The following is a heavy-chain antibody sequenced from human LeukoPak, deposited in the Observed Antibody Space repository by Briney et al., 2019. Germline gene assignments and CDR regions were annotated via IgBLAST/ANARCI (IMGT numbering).Heavy chain of an antibody. CDR1: GGSISSSSYY. Sequence: SETLSLTCTVSGGSISSSSYYWSWIRQPPGKGLEWIGEINHSGSTNYNPSLKSRVTISVDTSKNQFSLKLSSVTAADTAVYYCARGYSSYDYWGQGTLVTVSS. CDR3: ARGYSSYDY. CDR2: INHSGST. V-gene: IGHV4-39*07. J-gene: IGHJ4*02. D-gene: IGHD6-19*01.